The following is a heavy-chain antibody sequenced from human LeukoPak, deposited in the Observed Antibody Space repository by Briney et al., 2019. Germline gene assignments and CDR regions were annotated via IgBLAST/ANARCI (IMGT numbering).Heavy chain of an antibody. Sequence: QPGGSLRLSCAASGFTFSSYWMHWVHQALGKGLVWVSRINSDGSSTSYADSVKGRFTISRDNAKNTLYLQMNSLRDEDTAVYYCARGRYFDDYYYYYGMDVWGQGTTVTVSS. CDR2: INSDGSST. V-gene: IGHV3-74*01. CDR3: ARGRYFDDYYYYYGMDV. D-gene: IGHD3-9*01. CDR1: GFTFSSYW. J-gene: IGHJ6*02.